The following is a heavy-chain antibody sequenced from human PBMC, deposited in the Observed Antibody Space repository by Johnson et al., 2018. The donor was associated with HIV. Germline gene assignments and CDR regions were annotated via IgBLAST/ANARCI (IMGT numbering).Heavy chain of an antibody. CDR1: GFTFSDYY. CDR3: ATSTASDAFDI. V-gene: IGHV3-74*02. CDR2: INSDGSST. Sequence: VQLVESGGGLEQPGRSLRLSCAASGFTFSDYYMSWIRQAPGKGLEWVSRINSDGSSTSYADSVKGRFTISRDNAKNTLYLQMNSLRVEDAAVYYCATSTASDAFDIWGQGTIVTVSS. D-gene: IGHD1-1*01. J-gene: IGHJ3*02.